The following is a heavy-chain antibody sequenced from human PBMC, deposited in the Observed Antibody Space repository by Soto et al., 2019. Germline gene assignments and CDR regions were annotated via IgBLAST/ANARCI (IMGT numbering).Heavy chain of an antibody. CDR2: IWYDGSNK. D-gene: IGHD3-22*01. V-gene: IGHV3-33*01. Sequence: HPGGSLRLSCAASGFTFSSYGMHWVRQAPGKGLEWVAVIWYDGSNKYYADSVKGRFTISRDNSKNTLYLQMNSLRAEDTAVYYCARDPRPYYYDSSGYYNDYWGQGTLVTVSS. CDR1: GFTFSSYG. CDR3: ARDPRPYYYDSSGYYNDY. J-gene: IGHJ4*02.